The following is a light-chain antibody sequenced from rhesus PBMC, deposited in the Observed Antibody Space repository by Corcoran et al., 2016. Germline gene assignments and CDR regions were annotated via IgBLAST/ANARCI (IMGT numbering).Light chain of an antibody. J-gene: IGKJ3*01. Sequence: DIQMTQSPSSLSASVGDRVTITCRASQGISSWLAWYQQKPGKAPKLLIYKASSLQSGVPSRFSGSGSGPDCTLTISSLQPEELATYYCQPYNSAPLTFGPGTKLDIK. CDR2: KAS. V-gene: IGKV1-21*01. CDR1: QGISSW. CDR3: QPYNSAPLT.